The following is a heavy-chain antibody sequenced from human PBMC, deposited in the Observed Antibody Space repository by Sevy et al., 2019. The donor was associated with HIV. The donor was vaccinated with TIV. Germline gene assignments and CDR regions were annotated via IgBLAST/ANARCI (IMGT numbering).Heavy chain of an antibody. J-gene: IGHJ3*02. CDR2: IWNDRSNK. Sequence: GGSLRLSCAASGFTFSSYGMHWVRQAPGKGLEWVAVIWNDRSNKHYADSVNGRFTISRDNSKNTLYLQMNSLRAEDTAVYYCASLPNNYYDSSGYSGNDAFDIWGQGTMVTVSS. D-gene: IGHD3-22*01. CDR1: GFTFSSYG. CDR3: ASLPNNYYDSSGYSGNDAFDI. V-gene: IGHV3-33*01.